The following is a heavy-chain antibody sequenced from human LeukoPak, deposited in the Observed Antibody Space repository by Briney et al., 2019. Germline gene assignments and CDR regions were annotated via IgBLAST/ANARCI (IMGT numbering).Heavy chain of an antibody. Sequence: PSETLSPTCGVYGGSFSGYYWNWIRQPPGKGLEWIGEINHSGSTKYNPSLKSRVTISIDTSKSQFSLKLSSVTAADTAVYYCAGGPVTTLELFYYWGQGTLVTVSS. D-gene: IGHD4-17*01. CDR1: GGSFSGYY. J-gene: IGHJ4*02. CDR2: INHSGST. CDR3: AGGPVTTLELFYY. V-gene: IGHV4-34*01.